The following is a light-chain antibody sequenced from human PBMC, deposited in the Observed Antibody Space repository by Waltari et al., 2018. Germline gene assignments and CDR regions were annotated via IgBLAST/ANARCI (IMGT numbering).Light chain of an antibody. V-gene: IGKV3-20*01. J-gene: IGKJ1*01. CDR3: QHYLRLPVT. CDR2: GAS. CDR1: QSVSRA. Sequence: ELVLTQSPGTLSLSLGERATVSCRARQSVSRALAWYQQKPCQAPRLLIYGASTRATGIPDRFSGSGSGTDFSLTISRLEPDDFAVYYCQHYLRLPVTFGQGATVEI.